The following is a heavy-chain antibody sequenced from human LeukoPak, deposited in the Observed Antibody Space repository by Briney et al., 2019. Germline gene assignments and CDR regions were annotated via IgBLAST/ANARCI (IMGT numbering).Heavy chain of an antibody. Sequence: ASVKVSCKASGYTFTSYGISWVRQAPGQGLEGMGWISAYNGNTNYAQKLQGRVTMTTDTSTSTAYMELRSLRSDDTAVYYCARVPMTRTWYYYYMDVWGKGTTVTVSS. CDR2: ISAYNGNT. CDR1: GYTFTSYG. D-gene: IGHD1-1*01. J-gene: IGHJ6*03. CDR3: ARVPMTRTWYYYYMDV. V-gene: IGHV1-18*01.